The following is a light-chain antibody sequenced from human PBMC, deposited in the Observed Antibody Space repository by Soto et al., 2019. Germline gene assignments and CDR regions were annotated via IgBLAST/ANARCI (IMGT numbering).Light chain of an antibody. Sequence: QSVLTQPASVSGSPGQSVTISCTGSSTDGGGYNYVSWYQQHPGKAPKLMIYDVSNRPSGVSNRFSGSKSGNTASLTISGLQAEEDADYYCSSYTSSSPRRYVFGTGTKLTVL. CDR3: SSYTSSSPRRYV. CDR1: STDGGGYNY. CDR2: DVS. J-gene: IGLJ1*01. V-gene: IGLV2-14*01.